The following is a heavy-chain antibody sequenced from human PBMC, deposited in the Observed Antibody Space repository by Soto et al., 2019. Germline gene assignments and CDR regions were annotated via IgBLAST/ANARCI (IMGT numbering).Heavy chain of an antibody. CDR1: GGSFSGYY. CDR3: ARARTLTGYYKWFDP. J-gene: IGHJ5*02. CDR2: INHSGST. Sequence: QVQLQQGGAGLLKPSETLSLTCAVYGGSFSGYYWSWIRQPPGKGLEWIGEINHSGSTTYNPSLETRVTISVDTSKNQFSLKRSSVTAADTAVYYCARARTLTGYYKWFDPWGQGTPVTVSS. D-gene: IGHD3-9*01. V-gene: IGHV4-34*01.